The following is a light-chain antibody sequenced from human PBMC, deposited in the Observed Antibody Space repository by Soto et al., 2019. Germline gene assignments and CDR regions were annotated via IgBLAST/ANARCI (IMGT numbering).Light chain of an antibody. Sequence: EIVMTQSPATLSVSPVERATLSCRAGQSMRNNLAWYQQKPGQAPRLLIYVASTRATGIPARFTGSGSGTEFTLTISSLQSEDFAVYYCQQYSNWPRTFGQGNKGEIK. CDR2: VAS. V-gene: IGKV3-15*01. CDR3: QQYSNWPRT. J-gene: IGKJ1*01. CDR1: QSMRNN.